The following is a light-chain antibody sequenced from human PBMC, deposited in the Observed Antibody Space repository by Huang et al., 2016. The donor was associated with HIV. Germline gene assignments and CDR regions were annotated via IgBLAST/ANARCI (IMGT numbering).Light chain of an antibody. V-gene: IGKV3-15*01. CDR3: QQYNNWPWT. CDR2: GAS. Sequence: EIVMTQSPATLSVSPGERATLSCRASQIVSSNLAWYQQKPGQAPRLLIYGASTRATGVPARCSGSGSGTEFTLTISSLQSEDFAVYYCQQYNNWPWTFGQGTKVEIK. J-gene: IGKJ1*01. CDR1: QIVSSN.